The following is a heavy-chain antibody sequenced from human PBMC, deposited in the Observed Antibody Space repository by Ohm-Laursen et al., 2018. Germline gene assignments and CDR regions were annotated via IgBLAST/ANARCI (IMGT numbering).Heavy chain of an antibody. CDR3: AKGSHYYGMDV. V-gene: IGHV3-30*18. CDR2: ISYDGSNK. Sequence: SLRLSCSASGFTFSSYGMHWVRQAPGKGLEWVAVISYDGSNKYYADSVKGRFTISRDNSKNTLYLQMNSLRAEDTAVYYCAKGSHYYGMDVWGQGTTVTVSS. CDR1: GFTFSSYG. J-gene: IGHJ6*02.